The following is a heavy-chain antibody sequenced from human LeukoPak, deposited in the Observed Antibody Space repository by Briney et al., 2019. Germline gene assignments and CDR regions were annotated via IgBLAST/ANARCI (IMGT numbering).Heavy chain of an antibody. Sequence: SETLSLTCAVYGGSFSGYYWSWIRQPPGKGLEWIGEINHSGSTNYNPSLESRVTISVDTSKNQFSLKLSSVTAADTAVYYCARVAGLNDYWGQGTLVTVSS. CDR3: ARVAGLNDY. CDR2: INHSGST. J-gene: IGHJ4*02. V-gene: IGHV4-34*01. D-gene: IGHD2-15*01. CDR1: GGSFSGYY.